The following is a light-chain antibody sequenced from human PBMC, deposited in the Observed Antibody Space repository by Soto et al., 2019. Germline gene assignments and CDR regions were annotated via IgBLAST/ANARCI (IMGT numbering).Light chain of an antibody. CDR3: QLYGGSPIFS. V-gene: IGKV3-20*01. J-gene: IGKJ3*01. CDR1: QHIASSY. Sequence: IVLTQSPGTLSLSPGERGTLSCRASQHIASSYLAWYQQKRGQPPRLLIYGAYTRASGIPDRFSGSGSGTDFNLTISRLEPEDFAVYYCQLYGGSPIFSFGPGTKVDIK. CDR2: GAY.